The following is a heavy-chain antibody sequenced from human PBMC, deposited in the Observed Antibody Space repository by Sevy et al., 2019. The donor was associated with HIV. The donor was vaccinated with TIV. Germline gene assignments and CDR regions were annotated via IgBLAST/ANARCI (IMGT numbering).Heavy chain of an antibody. V-gene: IGHV3-7*01. D-gene: IGHD2-15*01. J-gene: IGHJ5*02. CDR3: ARAHIMCGGASCSPGWFDP. Sequence: GGSLRLSCAASGFTFSNYWMTWVRQAPGKGLEWVANINEDGSEKNYVDSVKGRFTISRDNAKNTLYLQMNSLRAEDTAVYYCARAHIMCGGASCSPGWFDPWGQGTLVTVSS. CDR2: INEDGSEK. CDR1: GFTFSNYW.